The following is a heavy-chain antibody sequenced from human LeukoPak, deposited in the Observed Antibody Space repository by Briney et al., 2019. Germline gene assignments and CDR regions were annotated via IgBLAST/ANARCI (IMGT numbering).Heavy chain of an antibody. V-gene: IGHV1-18*01. Sequence: GASVKVSCKASGYTFTSYGISWVRQAPGQGLEWMGWISAYNGNTNYAQKLQGRVAMTTDTSTSTAYMELRSLRSDDTAVYYCARVISGSYYRNWFDPWGQGTLVTVSS. D-gene: IGHD1-26*01. J-gene: IGHJ5*02. CDR3: ARVISGSYYRNWFDP. CDR2: ISAYNGNT. CDR1: GYTFTSYG.